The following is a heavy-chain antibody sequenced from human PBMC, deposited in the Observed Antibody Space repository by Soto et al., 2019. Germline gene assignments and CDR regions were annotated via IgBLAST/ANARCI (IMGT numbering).Heavy chain of an antibody. J-gene: IGHJ4*02. CDR3: AKDITGAAAGTLDC. CDR1: GFTFDDYT. V-gene: IGHV3-43*01. Sequence: EVQLVESGGVVVQPGGSLRLSCAASGFTFDDYTMHWVLQATGQGLEWVSLISWDGGSTYYADSVRGRFTISRDNSKNSLYLHMNSLRTEDTAVYYCAKDITGAAAGTLDCCGQLNLVTVSS. CDR2: ISWDGGST. D-gene: IGHD6-13*01.